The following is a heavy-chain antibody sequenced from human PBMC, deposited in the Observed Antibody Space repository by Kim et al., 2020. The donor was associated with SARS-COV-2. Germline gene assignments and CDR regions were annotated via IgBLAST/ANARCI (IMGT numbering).Heavy chain of an antibody. CDR1: GYTFTSYA. CDR3: ASGGSQTYYDFWSGLAAGHNSAKNYNWFDP. J-gene: IGHJ5*02. CDR2: INTNTGNP. Sequence: ASVNVSCKASGYTFTSYAMNWVRQAPRQGLEWMGWINTNTGNPTYAQGFTGRFVFSLDTSVSTAYLQISSLKAEDTAVYYCASGGSQTYYDFWSGLAAGHNSAKNYNWFDPWGQGTLVTVSS. V-gene: IGHV7-4-1*02. D-gene: IGHD3-3*01.